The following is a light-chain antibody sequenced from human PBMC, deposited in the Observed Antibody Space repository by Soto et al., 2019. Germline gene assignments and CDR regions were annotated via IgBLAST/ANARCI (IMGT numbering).Light chain of an antibody. Sequence: EFVLTQSPGTLSLSPGERATLSCRASQTVRNNYLAWYQQKPGQAPRLLIYGASTRATGIPDRFSGSGSGTDFTLTISSLEPEDFAVYYCQQRSNWPRGTFGQGTKVDMK. V-gene: IGKV3D-20*02. CDR2: GAS. J-gene: IGKJ1*01. CDR3: QQRSNWPRGT. CDR1: QTVRNNY.